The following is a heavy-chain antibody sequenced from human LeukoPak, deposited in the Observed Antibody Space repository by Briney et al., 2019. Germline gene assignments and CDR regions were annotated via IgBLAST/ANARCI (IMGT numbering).Heavy chain of an antibody. CDR3: ARIYGSGSSKSDNFDY. CDR1: GFTFSSYG. V-gene: IGHV3-33*01. CDR2: IWYDGSNK. D-gene: IGHD3-10*01. Sequence: GRSLRLSCAASGFTFSSYGMHWVRQAPGKGLEWVAVIWYDGSNKYCADSVKGRFTISRDNSKNTLYLQMNSLRAEDTAVYYCARIYGSGSSKSDNFDYWGQGTLVTVSS. J-gene: IGHJ4*02.